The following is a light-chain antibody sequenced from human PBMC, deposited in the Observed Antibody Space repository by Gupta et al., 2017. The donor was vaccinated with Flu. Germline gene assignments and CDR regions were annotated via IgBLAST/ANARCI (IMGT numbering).Light chain of an antibody. CDR1: QSVSSTY. Sequence: EIGLTQFPGTLSLSPVERATLSCRASQSVSSTYFAWYQQKPGQAPRLLISGTSTRATGIPDRFTGSGSGTDYTLIISRLELEDVAVYFCQQYTRSPWTFGQGTRVEIK. J-gene: IGKJ1*01. CDR2: GTS. CDR3: QQYTRSPWT. V-gene: IGKV3-20*01.